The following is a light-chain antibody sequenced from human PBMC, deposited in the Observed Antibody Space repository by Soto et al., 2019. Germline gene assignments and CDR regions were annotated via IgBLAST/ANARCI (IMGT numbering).Light chain of an antibody. V-gene: IGKV1-5*03. J-gene: IGKJ1*01. Sequence: DIQMTQSPSTLSGSVGDRVTITCRASQTISSLLAWYRQKPGKAPKLLIYKASTLKSGVPSRFSGSGSGTEFTPTISSLQPDDFATYYCPHYNSYSEAFGQGTKVDI. CDR1: QTISSL. CDR2: KAS. CDR3: PHYNSYSEA.